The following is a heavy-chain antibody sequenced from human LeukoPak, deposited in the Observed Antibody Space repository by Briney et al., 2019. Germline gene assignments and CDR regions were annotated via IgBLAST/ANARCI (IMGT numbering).Heavy chain of an antibody. D-gene: IGHD6-19*01. V-gene: IGHV3-23*01. CDR2: MSGSGSST. CDR1: GFTFSSYS. J-gene: IGHJ4*02. Sequence: GGSLRLSCAASGFTFSSYSMNWVRQVPGKGPEWVSSMSGSGSSTDYADSVKGRFTISRDNSKNTLYLQMNSLRAEDTALYYCAKDAQGLVRGGIYFDFWGQGSLVTVSS. CDR3: AKDAQGLVRGGIYFDF.